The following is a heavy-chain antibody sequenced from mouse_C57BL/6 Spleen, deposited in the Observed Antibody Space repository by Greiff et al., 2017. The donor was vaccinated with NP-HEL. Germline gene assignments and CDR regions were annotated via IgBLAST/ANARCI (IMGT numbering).Heavy chain of an antibody. J-gene: IGHJ1*03. CDR2: IWSGGST. V-gene: IGHV2-2*01. CDR1: GFSLTSYG. D-gene: IGHD1-1*01. CDR3: ASVVYWYFDV. Sequence: VKVVESGPGLVQPSQSLSITCTVSGFSLTSYGVHWVRQSPGKGLEWLGVIWSGGSTDYNAAFISRLSISKDNSKSQVFFKMNSLQADDTAIYYCASVVYWYFDVWGTGTTVTVSS.